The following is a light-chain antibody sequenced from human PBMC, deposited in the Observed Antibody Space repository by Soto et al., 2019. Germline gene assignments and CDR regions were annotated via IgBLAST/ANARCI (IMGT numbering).Light chain of an antibody. V-gene: IGKV1-39*01. CDR2: ATS. CDR1: QSISSY. J-gene: IGKJ1*01. CDR3: QQSYTTPWT. Sequence: DLQNDQSPSSLSSSVRDRVTVPCRASQSISSYLNWFQQKPGKAPKVLIYATSGLQSGVPSRFSGSGSGTDFTLTISSLQPEDFTTYYCQQSYTTPWTFGQGTKVDI.